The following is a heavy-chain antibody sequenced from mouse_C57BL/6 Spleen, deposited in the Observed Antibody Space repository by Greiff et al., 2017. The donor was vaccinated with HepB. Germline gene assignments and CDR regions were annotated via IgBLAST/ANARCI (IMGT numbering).Heavy chain of an antibody. D-gene: IGHD1-1*01. CDR2: ISYDGSN. V-gene: IGHV3-6*01. CDR3: ARDLKGSSYFDY. J-gene: IGHJ2*01. Sequence: EVKLVESGPGLVKPSQSLSLTCSVTGYSITSGYYWNWIRQFPGNKLEWMGYISYDGSNNYNPSLKNRISITRDTSKNQFFLKLNSVTTEDTATYYCARDLKGSSYFDYWGQGTTLTVSS. CDR1: GYSITSGYY.